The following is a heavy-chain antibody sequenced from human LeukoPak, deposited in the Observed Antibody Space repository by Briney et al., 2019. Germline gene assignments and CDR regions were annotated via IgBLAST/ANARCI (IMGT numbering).Heavy chain of an antibody. CDR1: GGSISSYY. D-gene: IGHD3-3*01. Sequence: SETLSLTCTVSGGSISSYYWSWIRQPPGKGLEWIGYIYYSGSTNYNPSLKSRVTISVDTSKNQFSLKLSSVTAADTAVYYCASRNLRRITIFGVVNGYFDYWGQGTLVTVSS. CDR2: IYYSGST. J-gene: IGHJ4*02. CDR3: ASRNLRRITIFGVVNGYFDY. V-gene: IGHV4-59*12.